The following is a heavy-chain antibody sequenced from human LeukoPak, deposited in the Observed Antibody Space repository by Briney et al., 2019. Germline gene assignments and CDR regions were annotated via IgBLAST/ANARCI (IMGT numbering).Heavy chain of an antibody. Sequence: SETLSLTCTVSGGSISSSSYYWGWIHQPPGKGLEWIGSIYYSGSTYYNPSLKSRVTISVDTSKNQFSLKLSSVTAADTAVYYCARQDPTMVRGVSFDYWGQGTLVTVSS. CDR3: ARQDPTMVRGVSFDY. V-gene: IGHV4-39*01. J-gene: IGHJ4*02. CDR1: GGSISSSSYY. D-gene: IGHD3-10*01. CDR2: IYYSGST.